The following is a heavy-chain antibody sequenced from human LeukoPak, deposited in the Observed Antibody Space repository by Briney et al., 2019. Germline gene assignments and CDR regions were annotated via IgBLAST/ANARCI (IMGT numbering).Heavy chain of an antibody. V-gene: IGHV3-53*05. D-gene: IGHD2/OR15-2a*01. J-gene: IGHJ4*02. CDR3: ARVGGFYYFDH. Sequence: GGSLRLSCAASGITVSTNYMTWVRRAPGKGLEWVSVIHSGGTTSYVDSVKGRFTISRDNSKNTPYLQMNSLRAEDTAVYFCARVGGFYYFDHWGQGTLVTVSS. CDR1: GITVSTNY. CDR2: IHSGGTT.